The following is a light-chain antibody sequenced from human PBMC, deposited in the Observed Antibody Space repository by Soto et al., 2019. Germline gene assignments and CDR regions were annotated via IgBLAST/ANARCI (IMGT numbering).Light chain of an antibody. Sequence: ELVLTQSPGTLSLSPGEGATLSCRASQSISSTYLAWYQQKPGQAPRLLIYATSTRATGIPDRFSGSGSRTDFTLTISRLDPEDFAVYYCQQYGSFTFGPGTKVDFK. CDR2: ATS. CDR3: QQYGSFT. V-gene: IGKV3-20*01. J-gene: IGKJ3*01. CDR1: QSISSTY.